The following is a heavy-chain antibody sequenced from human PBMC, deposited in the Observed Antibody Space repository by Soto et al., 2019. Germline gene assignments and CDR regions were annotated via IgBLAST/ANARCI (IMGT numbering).Heavy chain of an antibody. Sequence: QVQLVQSGAEVKKTGSSVKLSCKASGGTFSSYAFSWVRQAPRQGLEWMGGIIPMFRTPNYAQKFRDRVTITADESTTTLYMELTGLKSDDTALYFCASMPSFILNSYGFVTPFDIWGQGTMVTVSS. V-gene: IGHV1-69*12. CDR2: IIPMFRTP. D-gene: IGHD2-2*01. CDR3: ASMPSFILNSYGFVTPFDI. CDR1: GGTFSSYA. J-gene: IGHJ3*02.